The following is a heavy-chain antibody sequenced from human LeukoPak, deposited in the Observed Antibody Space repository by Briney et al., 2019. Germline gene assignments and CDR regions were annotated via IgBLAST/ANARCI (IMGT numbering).Heavy chain of an antibody. CDR1: GGSISSYY. D-gene: IGHD6-6*01. V-gene: IGHV4-4*07. CDR3: ARSIAAPGPYMDV. J-gene: IGHJ6*03. Sequence: SETLSLTCTVSGGSISSYYWSWIRQPAGKGLEWIGRIYTRGSTNYNPSLKSRVAISVDTSKNQFSLKLSSVTAADTAVYYCARSIAAPGPYMDVWGKGTTVTVSS. CDR2: IYTRGST.